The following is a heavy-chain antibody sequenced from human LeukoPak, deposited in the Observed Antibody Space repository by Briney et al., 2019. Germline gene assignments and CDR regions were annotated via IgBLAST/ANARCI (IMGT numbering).Heavy chain of an antibody. CDR3: ARGGYGAHMG. V-gene: IGHV3-74*01. D-gene: IGHD5-18*01. CDR2: INSDGSTT. CDR1: GFTFSSFW. J-gene: IGHJ4*02. Sequence: GGSLRLSCAASGFTFSSFWMHWVRQPSGKGLVWVSGINSDGSTTGYADSVKGRFTISRDNAKSTVHLQMNSLRAEDTAVYYCARGGYGAHMGWGQGTLVTVSS.